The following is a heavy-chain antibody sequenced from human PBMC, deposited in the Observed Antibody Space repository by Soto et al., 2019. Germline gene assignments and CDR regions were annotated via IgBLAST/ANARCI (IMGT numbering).Heavy chain of an antibody. D-gene: IGHD2-21*02. CDR1: GDSISSDKW. V-gene: IGHV4-4*02. Sequence: QVQLQESGPGLVKPSGTLSLTCAVSGDSISSDKWWSWVRQPPGKGLEWIGEIHHSGRTNYNPSLKSRVTILVEKSKNQVSLELSSRTAADTAVYYCAGGGAWQFDYWGQGTLVTVSS. CDR2: IHHSGRT. CDR3: AGGGAWQFDY. J-gene: IGHJ4*02.